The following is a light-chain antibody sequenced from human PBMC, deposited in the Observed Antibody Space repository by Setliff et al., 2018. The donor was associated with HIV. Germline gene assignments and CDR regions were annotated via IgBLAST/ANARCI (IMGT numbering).Light chain of an antibody. CDR1: NIGSKS. J-gene: IGLJ2*01. Sequence: SYELTQPPSVSVAPGKTARITCGGNNIGSKSVHWYQQKPGQAPVLVIYYDTDRPSGIPERFSGSNSGNTATLTISRVEAGDEADYYCQVWDSPSEHVVIGGGTKVTVL. CDR2: YDT. CDR3: QVWDSPSEHVV. V-gene: IGLV3-21*04.